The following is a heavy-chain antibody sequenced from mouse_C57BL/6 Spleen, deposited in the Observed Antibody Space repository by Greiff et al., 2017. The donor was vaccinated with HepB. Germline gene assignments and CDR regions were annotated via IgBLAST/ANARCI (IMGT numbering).Heavy chain of an antibody. Sequence: VQLQQSGAELVRPGASVKLSCTASGFNIKDYYMHWVKQRPEQGLEWIGRIDPEDGDTEYAPKFQGKATVTADTSSNTAYLQLSSLTSEDTAVYYCTFYGSSTYYFDYWGQGTTLTVSS. CDR3: TFYGSSTYYFDY. D-gene: IGHD1-1*01. J-gene: IGHJ2*01. CDR2: IDPEDGDT. CDR1: GFNIKDYY. V-gene: IGHV14-1*01.